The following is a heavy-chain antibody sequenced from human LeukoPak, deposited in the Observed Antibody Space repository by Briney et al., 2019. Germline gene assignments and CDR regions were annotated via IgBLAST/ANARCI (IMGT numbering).Heavy chain of an antibody. CDR2: IKQDGSEK. CDR1: TFSFSAYW. V-gene: IGHV3-7*01. Sequence: PGGSLRLSCGAPTFSFSAYWMTWVRQAPGKGLEWVANIKQDGSEKNYGDSVKGRFTISRDNAKKSLYLQMDSLRVEDTAVYYCARDQGTTMTSYGFDMWGRGTMVTVSS. J-gene: IGHJ3*02. D-gene: IGHD4-17*01. CDR3: ARDQGTTMTSYGFDM.